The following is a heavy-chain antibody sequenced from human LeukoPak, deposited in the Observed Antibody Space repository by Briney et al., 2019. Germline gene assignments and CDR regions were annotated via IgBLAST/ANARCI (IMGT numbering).Heavy chain of an antibody. V-gene: IGHV4-38-2*02. CDR1: GYSISSGYY. CDR3: AREQTETTTSFDY. CDR2: IYHSGST. D-gene: IGHD1-1*01. Sequence: SETLSLTCAVSGYSISSGYYWGWIRQPPGKGLEWIGSIYHSGSTYYNPSLKSRVTISVDTSKNQFSLKLSSVTAADTAVYYCAREQTETTTSFDYWGQGTLVTVSS. J-gene: IGHJ4*02.